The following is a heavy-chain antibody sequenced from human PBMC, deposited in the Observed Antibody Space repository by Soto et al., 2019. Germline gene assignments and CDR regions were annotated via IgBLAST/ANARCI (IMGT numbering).Heavy chain of an antibody. CDR2: ITPNSGGT. D-gene: IGHD6-13*01. V-gene: IGHV1-2*04. J-gene: IGHJ5*02. CDR1: GYTFTGYC. CDR3: ARRVMPYSSSSYNWFDP. Sequence: ASVKVSCKASGYTFTGYCMHWVRQAPGQGLEWMGWITPNSGGTNYAQKFQGWVTMTRDTSISTAYMELSRLRSDDTAVYYCARRVMPYSSSSYNWFDPWGQGTLVTVS.